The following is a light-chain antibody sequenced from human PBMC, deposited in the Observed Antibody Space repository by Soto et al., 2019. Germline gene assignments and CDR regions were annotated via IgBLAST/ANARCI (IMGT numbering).Light chain of an antibody. CDR1: QSVSSY. CDR2: DAS. V-gene: IGKV3-11*01. J-gene: IGKJ2*01. Sequence: EIVLTQSPATLSLSPGERATLSCRASQSVSSYLAWYQQKPGQAPRLLIYDASSRATGIPARFSGRGSGTDFTLTISSLEPEDFAVYYCQQRSNWPRYTFGQGTKLDIK. CDR3: QQRSNWPRYT.